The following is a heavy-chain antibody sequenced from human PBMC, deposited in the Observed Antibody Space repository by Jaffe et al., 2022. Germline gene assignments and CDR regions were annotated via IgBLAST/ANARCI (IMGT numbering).Heavy chain of an antibody. V-gene: IGHV3-30*02. CDR2: IRYDGSNK. CDR1: GFTFSSYG. Sequence: QVQLVESGGGVVQPGRSLRLSCAASGFTFSSYGMHWVRQAPGKGLEWVAFIRYDGSNKYYADSVKGRFTISRDNSKNTLYLQMNSLRAEDTAVYYCAKDPTYYDFWSGYYYSAPRYNWFDPWGQGTLVTVSS. J-gene: IGHJ5*02. D-gene: IGHD3-3*01. CDR3: AKDPTYYDFWSGYYYSAPRYNWFDP.